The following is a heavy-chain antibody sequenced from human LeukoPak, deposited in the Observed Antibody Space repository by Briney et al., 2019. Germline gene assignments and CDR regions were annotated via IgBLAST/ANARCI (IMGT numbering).Heavy chain of an antibody. J-gene: IGHJ1*01. CDR1: GGSLSPYY. CDR3: ARLDSGDHGNIPH. CDR2: IYHTGTT. Sequence: SETLSLTCTVSGGSLSPYYWTWIRQPPGKGLEWIGYIYHTGTTRYNPSLNSRVTISVETSRNQFSLRLNSVTAADTAIYYCARLDSGDHGNIPHWGQGTLVTVSS. D-gene: IGHD1-26*01. V-gene: IGHV4-59*08.